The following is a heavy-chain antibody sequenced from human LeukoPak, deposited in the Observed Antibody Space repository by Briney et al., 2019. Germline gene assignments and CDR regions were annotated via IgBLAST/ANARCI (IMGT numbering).Heavy chain of an antibody. CDR2: INHSGST. J-gene: IGHJ3*02. CDR3: ARGNPGYAFDI. V-gene: IGHV4-34*01. CDR1: GGSFSGYY. Sequence: SETLSLTCAVYGGSFSGYYWSWIRQPPGKGLEWIGEINHSGSTNYNPSLKSRVTISVDTSKNQFSLKLNSVTAADTAVYYCARGNPGYAFDIWGQGTMVTVSS.